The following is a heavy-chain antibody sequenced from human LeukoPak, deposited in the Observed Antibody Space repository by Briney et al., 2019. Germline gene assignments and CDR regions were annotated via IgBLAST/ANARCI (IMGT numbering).Heavy chain of an antibody. J-gene: IGHJ4*02. CDR2: MNPNSGNT. CDR1: GYTFTSYG. V-gene: IGHV1-8*02. Sequence: GASVKVSCKASGYTFTSYGINWVRQATGQGLEWMGWMNPNSGNTGYAQKFQGRVTMTRNTSISTAYMELSSLRSEDTAVYYCARGLRGMVRGVISYYFDYWGQGTLVTVSS. D-gene: IGHD3-10*01. CDR3: ARGLRGMVRGVISYYFDY.